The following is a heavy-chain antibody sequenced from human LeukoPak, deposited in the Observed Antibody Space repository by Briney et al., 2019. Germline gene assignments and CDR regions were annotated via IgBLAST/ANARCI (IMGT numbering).Heavy chain of an antibody. CDR2: FDPEDGET. V-gene: IGHV1-24*01. Sequence: GASLKVSCKVSGYTLTELSMHWVRQAPGKGPEWMGGFDPEDGETIYAQKFQGRVTMTEDTSTDTAYMELSSLRSEDTAVYYCATGLGYYGSGRMDVWGKGTTVTVSS. J-gene: IGHJ6*04. CDR1: GYTLTELS. D-gene: IGHD3-10*01. CDR3: ATGLGYYGSGRMDV.